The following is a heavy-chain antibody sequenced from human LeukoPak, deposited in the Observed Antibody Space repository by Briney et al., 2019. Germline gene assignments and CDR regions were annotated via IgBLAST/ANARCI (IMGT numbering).Heavy chain of an antibody. CDR1: GYTFTGYY. CDR2: INPNSGGT. V-gene: IGHV1-2*02. Sequence: GASVKVSCKASGYTFTGYYMHWVRQAPGQGLEWMGWINPNSGGTNYAQKFQGRVTMTRDTSISTAYMELSRLRSDDTAVYYCARDLWAARPSGKYFDYWGQGTLVTVSS. CDR3: ARDLWAARPSGKYFDY. D-gene: IGHD6-6*01. J-gene: IGHJ4*02.